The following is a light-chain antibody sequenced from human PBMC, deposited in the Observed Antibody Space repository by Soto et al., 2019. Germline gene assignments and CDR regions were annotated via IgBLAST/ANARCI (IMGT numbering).Light chain of an antibody. CDR2: GAS. V-gene: IGKV3-20*01. CDR1: QSVSSTH. CDR3: HQYGSSPQT. J-gene: IGKJ1*01. Sequence: EIVLTQSPGTLSLFPGDRATLFCRASQSVSSTHLAWYHQKPGQAPRLLIYGASTRASGIPDRFSGSGSGTDFTLTISRLETEDFAVYYCHQYGSSPQTFGQGTKVDSK.